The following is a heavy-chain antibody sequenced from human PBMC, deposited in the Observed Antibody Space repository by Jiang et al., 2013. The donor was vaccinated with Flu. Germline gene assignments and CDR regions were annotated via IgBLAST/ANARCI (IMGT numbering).Heavy chain of an antibody. J-gene: IGHJ3*02. D-gene: IGHD6-19*01. CDR3: AKDITGGWPKNDAFDI. Sequence: RLSCAASGFTLMIMPCTGSGKLQGRAWSGSQVLVGIVVSIGYADSVKGRFTISRDNAKNSLYLQMNSLRAEDTALYYCAKDITGGWPKNDAFDIWGQGTMVTVSS. CDR1: GFTLMIMP. CDR2: LVGIVVSI. V-gene: IGHV3-9*01.